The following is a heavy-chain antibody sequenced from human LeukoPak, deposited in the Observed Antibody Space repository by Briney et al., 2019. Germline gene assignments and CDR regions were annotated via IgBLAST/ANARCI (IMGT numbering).Heavy chain of an antibody. CDR1: GFTFSSYG. D-gene: IGHD2-2*01. V-gene: IGHV3-23*01. CDR2: ISGSGGST. J-gene: IGHJ4*02. Sequence: PGGSLRLSCAASGFTFSSYGMHWVRQAPGKGLEWVSAISGSGGSTYYADSVKGRFTISRDNSKNTLYLQMNSLRAEDTAVYYCAKDVSYCSSTSCYFGTGPPLDYWGQGTLVSVSS. CDR3: AKDVSYCSSTSCYFGTGPPLDY.